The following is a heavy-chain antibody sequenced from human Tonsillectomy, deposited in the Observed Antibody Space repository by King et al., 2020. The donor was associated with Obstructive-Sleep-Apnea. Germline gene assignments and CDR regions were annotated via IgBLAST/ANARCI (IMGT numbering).Heavy chain of an antibody. Sequence: VQLVESGGGLVQPGGSLRLSCAASGFTFSTYNMNWVRQAPGKGLDWVSYISSSSTTIYYADSVKGRFTISRDNAKNSLYLQMNSLRAGDTAVYYCARDDSSCYFFDSWGQGTLVTVSS. D-gene: IGHD6-19*01. CDR3: ARDDSSCYFFDS. CDR1: GFTFSTYN. CDR2: ISSSSTTI. J-gene: IGHJ4*02. V-gene: IGHV3-48*04.